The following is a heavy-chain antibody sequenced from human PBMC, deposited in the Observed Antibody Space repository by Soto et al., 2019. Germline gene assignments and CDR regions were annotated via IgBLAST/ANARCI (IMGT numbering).Heavy chain of an antibody. CDR3: ARDIRGYSWAFDY. CDR2: IYYSGNT. V-gene: IGHV4-61*01. Sequence: SETLSLTCTVSGGSVSSGSYYWTWIRQPPGKGLEWIGYIYYSGNTNYNPSLKSRVTISVDTSRNQFSLKLTSVTAADAAVYYCARDIRGYSWAFDYWAQGTLLTVSS. J-gene: IGHJ4*02. D-gene: IGHD5-18*01. CDR1: GGSVSSGSYY.